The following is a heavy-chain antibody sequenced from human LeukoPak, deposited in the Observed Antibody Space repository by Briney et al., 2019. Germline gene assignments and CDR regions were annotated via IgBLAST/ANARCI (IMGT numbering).Heavy chain of an antibody. D-gene: IGHD3-10*01. CDR1: GDSVSITRSA. J-gene: IGHJ4*02. V-gene: IGHV6-1*01. CDR2: TYYRSKWYN. Sequence: SQTLSLTFAISGDSVSITRSAWNWIRQSPSRGLEWLGRTYYRSKWYNDYAPSVESRISINPDTSKNQFSLQLNSVTPEDTAAYYCARVRGSGSRRISSPTYYFDYWGQGTLVTVSS. CDR3: ARVRGSGSRRISSPTYYFDY.